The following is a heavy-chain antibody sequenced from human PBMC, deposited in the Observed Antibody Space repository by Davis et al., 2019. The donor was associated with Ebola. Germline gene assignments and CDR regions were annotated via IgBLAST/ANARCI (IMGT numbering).Heavy chain of an antibody. Sequence: AASVKVSCKASGYTFTSYDINWVRQATGQGLEWMGWMNPNSGNTGYAQKFQGRVTMTRDTSTSTAYMELSSLRSEDTAVYYCAAEGHSGYGHYPYWGQGTLVTVSS. J-gene: IGHJ4*02. D-gene: IGHD5-12*01. V-gene: IGHV1-8*01. CDR1: GYTFTSYD. CDR2: MNPNSGNT. CDR3: AAEGHSGYGHYPY.